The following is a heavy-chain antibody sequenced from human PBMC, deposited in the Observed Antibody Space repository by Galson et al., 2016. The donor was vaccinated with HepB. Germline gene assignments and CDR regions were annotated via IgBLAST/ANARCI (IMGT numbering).Heavy chain of an antibody. Sequence: SVKVSCKASGGTFSSDAISWVRQAPGQGLEWMGGIIPIFNRPHYAQKFKGRLTISAEESTRTGYMELNSLTSDDTAVYYCARASRLDRDLVNWFDPWGQGTLVTVSS. J-gene: IGHJ5*02. CDR1: GGTFSSDA. V-gene: IGHV1-69*13. CDR3: ARASRLDRDLVNWFDP. D-gene: IGHD3/OR15-3a*01. CDR2: IIPIFNRP.